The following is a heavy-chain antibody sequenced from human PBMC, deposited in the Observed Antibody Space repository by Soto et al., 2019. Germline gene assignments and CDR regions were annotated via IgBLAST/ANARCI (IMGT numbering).Heavy chain of an antibody. J-gene: IGHJ6*02. CDR1: GFTFDDYA. Sequence: GGSLRLSCAASGFTFDDYAMHWVRQAPGKGLEWVSGISWNSGSIGYADSVKGRFTISRDNAKNSLYLQMNSLRAEDTALYYCAKATKCSGGSCHKRKNYCYYYGMDVWGQGTTVTVSS. V-gene: IGHV3-9*01. CDR2: ISWNSGSI. CDR3: AKATKCSGGSCHKRKNYCYYYGMDV. D-gene: IGHD2-15*01.